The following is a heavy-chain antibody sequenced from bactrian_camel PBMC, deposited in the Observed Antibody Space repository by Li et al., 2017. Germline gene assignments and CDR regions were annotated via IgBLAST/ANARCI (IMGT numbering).Heavy chain of an antibody. CDR3: TARYEFGLGACRGVGGLGF. D-gene: IGHD1*01. CDR2: IDSDGST. Sequence: HVQLVESGGGSVQAGGSRRLSCTARGNVYKNFVMGWFRQAPGKEREGVAAIDSDGSTRYADSVKGRFTISKDNRKNILYLQMNSLTPGDTAMYYCTARYEFGLGACRGVGGLGFWGQGTQVTVS. CDR1: GNVYKNFV. V-gene: IGHV3S53*01. J-gene: IGHJ6*01.